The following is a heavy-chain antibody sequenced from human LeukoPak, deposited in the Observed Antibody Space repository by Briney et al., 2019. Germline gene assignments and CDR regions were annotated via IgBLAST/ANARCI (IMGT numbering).Heavy chain of an antibody. CDR1: VFTFSSYA. CDR2: FSGTSST. V-gene: IGHV3-23*01. CDR3: ANLKQWQPQRYEY. D-gene: IGHD6-19*01. Sequence: GGSLRLSCAASVFTFSSYAMSCVRQAPGKGLEGVSTFSGTSSTSYADAVKGRVTISRDNSKNTTYLKMNSLRAEDTAVYYCANLKQWQPQRYEYWGQGALVTVAS. J-gene: IGHJ4*02.